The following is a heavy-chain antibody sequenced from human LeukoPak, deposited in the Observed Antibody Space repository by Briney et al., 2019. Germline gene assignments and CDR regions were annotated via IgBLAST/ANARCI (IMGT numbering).Heavy chain of an antibody. CDR1: GYTFTSYG. CDR2: FSAYNGNT. V-gene: IGHV1-18*01. CDR3: ARVVGPAVGGTGDDYYYGMDV. D-gene: IGHD6-19*01. Sequence: ASVKVSCKPSGYTFTSYGISWVRQAPGQGLEWMGWFSAYNGNTNYAQKLQGRVTMTTDTSTSTAYMELRSLRSDDTAVYYCARVVGPAVGGTGDDYYYGMDVWGQGTTVTVSS. J-gene: IGHJ6*02.